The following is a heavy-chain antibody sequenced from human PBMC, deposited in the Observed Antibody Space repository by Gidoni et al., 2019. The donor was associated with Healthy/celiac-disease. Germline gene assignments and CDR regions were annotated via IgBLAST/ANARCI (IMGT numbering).Heavy chain of an antibody. V-gene: IGHV3-73*01. Sequence: EVQLVESGGGLVQPGGSLKLSCAASGFTFSGSAMHWVRQASGKGLEWVGRIRSKANSYATAYAASVKGRFTISRDDSKNTAYLQMNSLKTEDTAVYYCTVVGYQLLGDYWGQGTLVTVSS. D-gene: IGHD2-2*01. J-gene: IGHJ4*02. CDR1: GFTFSGSA. CDR2: IRSKANSYAT. CDR3: TVVGYQLLGDY.